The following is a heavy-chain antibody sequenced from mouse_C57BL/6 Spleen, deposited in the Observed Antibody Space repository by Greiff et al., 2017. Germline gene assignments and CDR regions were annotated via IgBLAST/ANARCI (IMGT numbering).Heavy chain of an antibody. CDR2: INPNNGGT. J-gene: IGHJ2*01. V-gene: IGHV1-18*01. Sequence: EVKLQESGPELVKPGASVKIPCKASGYTFTDYNMDWVKQSHGKSLEWIGDINPNNGGTIYNQKFKGKATLTVAKSSSTAYMELRSLKSEDTAVYYCARCTTVVAPYYFDYWGQGTTLTVSS. CDR3: ARCTTVVAPYYFDY. D-gene: IGHD1-1*01. CDR1: GYTFTDYN.